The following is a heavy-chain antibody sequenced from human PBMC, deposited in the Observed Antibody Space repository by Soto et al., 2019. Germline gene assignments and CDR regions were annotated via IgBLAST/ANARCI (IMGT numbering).Heavy chain of an antibody. J-gene: IGHJ4*01. CDR1: GDYISSGSY. CDR3: ARVHVMVVAGSTFDY. Sequence: SETLSHTCTVAGDYISSGSYWAWIQQPPGRGPEWIASIYHGGTTFYNPSLKSRITISVDTSNNQFSLKLTSVTAADTAVYYCARVHVMVVAGSTFDYWGHGTLVTVSS. V-gene: IGHV4-38-2*02. CDR2: IYHGGTT. D-gene: IGHD6-19*01.